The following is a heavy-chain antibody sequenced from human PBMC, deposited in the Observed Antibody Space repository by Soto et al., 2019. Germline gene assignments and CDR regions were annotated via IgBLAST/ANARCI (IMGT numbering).Heavy chain of an antibody. Sequence: GGSLRLSCAASGFTFSSYSMNWVRQAPGKGLEWVSYISSSSSTIYYADSVKGRFTISRDNAKNSLYLQMNSLRAEDTAVYYCARDTGIRFLEWLSLYYYMDVWGKGTTVTVSS. D-gene: IGHD3-3*01. CDR2: ISSSSSTI. CDR3: ARDTGIRFLEWLSLYYYMDV. CDR1: GFTFSSYS. J-gene: IGHJ6*03. V-gene: IGHV3-48*01.